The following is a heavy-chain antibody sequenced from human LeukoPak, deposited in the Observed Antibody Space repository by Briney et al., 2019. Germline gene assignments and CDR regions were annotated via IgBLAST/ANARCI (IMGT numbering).Heavy chain of an antibody. D-gene: IGHD3-3*01. CDR2: ISTYNGHT. CDR3: ARGGMSGHHPVDY. CDR1: GYTFNKYN. V-gene: IGHV1-18*01. Sequence: ASVKVSCKASGYTFNKYNITWVRQAPGQGLEWMGWISTYNGHTSYGQRLQGRVTMTTDTSTSTAYMELRSLRSDDTAVYYCARGGMSGHHPVDYWGQGTLVTVSS. J-gene: IGHJ4*02.